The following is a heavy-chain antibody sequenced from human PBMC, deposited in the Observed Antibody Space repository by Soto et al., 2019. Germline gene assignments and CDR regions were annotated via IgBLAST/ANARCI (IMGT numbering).Heavy chain of an antibody. CDR1: GFTFSSYS. Sequence: GGSLRLSCAASGFTFSSYSMNWVRQAPGKGLEWVSSISSSSSYIYYADSVKGRFTISRDNAKNSLYLQMNSLRAEDTAVYYCSRDYVDTAMVTNYYYYGMDVWGQGTTVTVSS. D-gene: IGHD5-18*01. V-gene: IGHV3-21*01. CDR3: SRDYVDTAMVTNYYYYGMDV. CDR2: ISSSSSYI. J-gene: IGHJ6*02.